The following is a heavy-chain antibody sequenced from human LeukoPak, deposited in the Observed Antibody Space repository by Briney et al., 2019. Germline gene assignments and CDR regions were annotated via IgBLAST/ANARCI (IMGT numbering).Heavy chain of an antibody. V-gene: IGHV3-69-1*01. CDR2: VTSTNKI. D-gene: IGHD3-3*01. Sequence: NTGGSLRLSCAASGFTFSSHSINWVRQAPGKGLEWIATVTSTNKIHYADSVKGRFTISRDNAENSVYLQMNSLRDEDTAVYSCARAQTLFWEFDGFDIWGRGTKVTVSS. J-gene: IGHJ3*02. CDR3: ARAQTLFWEFDGFDI. CDR1: GFTFSSHS.